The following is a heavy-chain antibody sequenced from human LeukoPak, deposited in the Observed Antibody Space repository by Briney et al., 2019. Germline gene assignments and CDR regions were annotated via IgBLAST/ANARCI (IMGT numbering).Heavy chain of an antibody. Sequence: GGSLRLSCAASGFTFDDYAMHWVRQAPGKGLEWVSGISWASGSIGYADSVKGRFTISRDNAKNSLYLQMNSLRAEDMALYYCTKASSRSFSSGYYGNAFDIWGQGTMVTVSS. D-gene: IGHD6-19*01. V-gene: IGHV3-9*03. CDR1: GFTFDDYA. J-gene: IGHJ3*02. CDR2: ISWASGSI. CDR3: TKASSRSFSSGYYGNAFDI.